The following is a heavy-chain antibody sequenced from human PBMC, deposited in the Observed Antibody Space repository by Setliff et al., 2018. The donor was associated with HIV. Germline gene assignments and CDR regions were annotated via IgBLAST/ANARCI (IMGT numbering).Heavy chain of an antibody. CDR3: AREHSTTWPYFDF. Sequence: WASVKVSCKASGYTFSSYGISWVRQAPGQGLERMGWISASNGYTDYAQKFRDRVTLTTDTSTSTAYMELRSLTSDDTAVYYCAREHSTTWPYFDFWGQGTLVTVSS. CDR1: GYTFSSYG. J-gene: IGHJ4*02. V-gene: IGHV1-18*01. D-gene: IGHD6-13*01. CDR2: ISASNGYT.